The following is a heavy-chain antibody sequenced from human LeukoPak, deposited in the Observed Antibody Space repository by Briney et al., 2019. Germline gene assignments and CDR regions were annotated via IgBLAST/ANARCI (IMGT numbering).Heavy chain of an antibody. CDR3: ARVGYSGYDDRGSFDY. CDR2: IYHSGST. D-gene: IGHD5-12*01. Sequence: PSETLSPTCAVSGGSISSSNWWSWVRQPPGKGLGWIGEIYHSGSTNYNPSLKSRATISVDTSKNQFYLKLSSVTAADTAVYYCARVGYSGYDDRGSFDYWGRGTLVTVSS. CDR1: GGSISSSNW. J-gene: IGHJ4*02. V-gene: IGHV4-4*02.